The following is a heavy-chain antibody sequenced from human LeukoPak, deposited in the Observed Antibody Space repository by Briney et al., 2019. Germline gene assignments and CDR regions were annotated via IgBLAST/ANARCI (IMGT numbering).Heavy chain of an antibody. Sequence: PGGSLRLSCTASGFPFSSYWMAWVRQAPGKGLEWVASIKQDGGEKFYVDSLKGRFTISRDNAKNSLYLQMNFLRVEDSAVYYCARAFNDAFDIWGQGTMVTVSS. CDR2: IKQDGGEK. J-gene: IGHJ3*02. CDR3: ARAFNDAFDI. V-gene: IGHV3-7*01. CDR1: GFPFSSYW.